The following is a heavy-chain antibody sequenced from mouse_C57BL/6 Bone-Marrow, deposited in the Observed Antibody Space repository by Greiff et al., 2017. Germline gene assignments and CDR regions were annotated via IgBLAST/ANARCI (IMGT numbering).Heavy chain of an antibody. Sequence: QVQLQQPGAELVMPGASVKLSCKASGYTFTSYWMHWVKQRPGQGLEWIGEIDPSDSYTNYNQKFKGKSTLTVDKSSSTAYMQLSSLTSEDSAVYYCAREGDYGSSYDLDYWGQGTTLTVSS. CDR1: GYTFTSYW. V-gene: IGHV1-69*01. D-gene: IGHD1-1*01. J-gene: IGHJ2*01. CDR3: AREGDYGSSYDLDY. CDR2: IDPSDSYT.